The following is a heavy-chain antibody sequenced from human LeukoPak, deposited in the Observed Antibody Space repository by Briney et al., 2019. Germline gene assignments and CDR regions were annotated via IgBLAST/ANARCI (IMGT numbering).Heavy chain of an antibody. V-gene: IGHV3-30-3*01. D-gene: IGHD6-13*01. CDR1: GFTFSSYA. CDR3: AFLRSSWSLYYYYGMDV. Sequence: PGRSLRLSCAASGFTFSSYAMDWVRQAPGKGLEWVAVISYDGSNKYYADSVKGRFTISRDNSKNTLYLQMNSLRAEDTAVYYCAFLRSSWSLYYYYGMDVWGQGPTVTVSS. CDR2: ISYDGSNK. J-gene: IGHJ6*02.